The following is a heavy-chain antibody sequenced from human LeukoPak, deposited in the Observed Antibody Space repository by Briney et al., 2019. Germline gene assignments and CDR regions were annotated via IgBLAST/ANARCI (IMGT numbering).Heavy chain of an antibody. CDR1: GFTFSSYS. V-gene: IGHV3-21*01. CDR3: TRWGSGYSSSWSNYYFDY. CDR2: ISSSSSYI. Sequence: PGGSLRLSCAASGFTFSSYSMNWVRQAPGKGLEWVSSISSSSSYIYYADSVKGRFTISRDNAKNSLYLQMNSLRAEDTAVYYCTRWGSGYSSSWSNYYFDYWGQGTLVTVSS. J-gene: IGHJ4*02. D-gene: IGHD6-13*01.